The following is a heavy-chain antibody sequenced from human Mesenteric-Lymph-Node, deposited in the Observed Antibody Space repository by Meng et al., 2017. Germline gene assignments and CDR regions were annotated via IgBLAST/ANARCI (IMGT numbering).Heavy chain of an antibody. J-gene: IGHJ6*02. V-gene: IGHV4-34*01. CDR3: ARGGLRRRPSTPHYYYGMDV. CDR1: GGSFSGYY. D-gene: IGHD5-12*01. CDR2: INHSGST. Sequence: SQTRSLTGAVYGGSFSGYYWSWIRQPPGKGLEWIGEINHSGSTNYNPSLKSRVTISVDTSKNQFSLKLSSVTAADTAVYYCARGGLRRRPSTPHYYYGMDVWGQGTTVTVSS.